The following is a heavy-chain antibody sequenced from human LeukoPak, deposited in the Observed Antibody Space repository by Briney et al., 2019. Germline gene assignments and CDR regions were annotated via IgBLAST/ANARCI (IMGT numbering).Heavy chain of an antibody. J-gene: IGHJ4*02. D-gene: IGHD6-13*01. CDR1: GYTFTSYG. CDR3: ARGYSSSWYYFDY. V-gene: IGHV1-18*01. CDR2: ISAYNGNT. Sequence: ASVKVSCKASGYTFTSYGISWVRQAPGQGLEWMGWISAYNGNTNYAQKFQARVTITRDTSASTAYMELSSLRSEDTAVYYCARGYSSSWYYFDYWGQGTLVTVSS.